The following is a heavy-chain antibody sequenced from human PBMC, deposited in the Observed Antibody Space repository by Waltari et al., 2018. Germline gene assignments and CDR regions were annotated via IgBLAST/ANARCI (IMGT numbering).Heavy chain of an antibody. CDR1: GGSISSSSYY. D-gene: IGHD1-26*01. CDR2: IYFSGTP. J-gene: IGHJ4*02. Sequence: QLQLQESGPGLVKPSETLSLTCTVSGGSISSSSYYWGWIRQPPGKGLEWIGVIYFSGTPSYNPSLKSRVTISVDTSKNQFSLKLSSVTAADTAVYYCARQPIVGATNGGYYFDYWGQGTLVTVSS. V-gene: IGHV4-39*01. CDR3: ARQPIVGATNGGYYFDY.